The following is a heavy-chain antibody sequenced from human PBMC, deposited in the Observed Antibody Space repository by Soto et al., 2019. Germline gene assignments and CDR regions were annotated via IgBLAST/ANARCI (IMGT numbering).Heavy chain of an antibody. D-gene: IGHD2-21*01. J-gene: IGHJ4*02. V-gene: IGHV1-18*01. CDR3: ARYSSPVDY. CDR2: TSASNGNT. Sequence: QVQLVQSGAEVKKPGASGKVSCKASGYTFTSYGISWVRQAPGQGLEGRGWTSASNGNTKNAQKPQGRVTMTTATSTTTASVVLRCPSTDDTAVYYCARYSSPVDYWGQGTLVTVSS. CDR1: GYTFTSYG.